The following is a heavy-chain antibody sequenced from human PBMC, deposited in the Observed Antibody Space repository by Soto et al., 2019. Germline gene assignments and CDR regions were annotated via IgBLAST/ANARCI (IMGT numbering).Heavy chain of an antibody. CDR1: GGSISSGDYY. J-gene: IGHJ6*02. CDR2: IYYSGST. V-gene: IGHV4-30-4*01. CDR3: ARESGGSGSYPSYGMDV. D-gene: IGHD3-10*01. Sequence: SETLSLTCTVSGGSISSGDYYWSWIRQPPGKGLEWIGYIYYSGSTYYNPSLKSRVTISVDTSQNQFSLKLSSVTAAATAVYYCARESGGSGSYPSYGMDVWGQGTTVTVSS.